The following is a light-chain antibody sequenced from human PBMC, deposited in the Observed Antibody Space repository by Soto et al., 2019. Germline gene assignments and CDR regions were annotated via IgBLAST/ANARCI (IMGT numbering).Light chain of an antibody. J-gene: IGKJ5*01. Sequence: DIQLTQSPSFLSASVGDRVTITCRASQGISSYLAWYQQKPGKVPKLLIYAASTLQSGVPSRFSGSGSGTEFTLTISSLQPEDFATYYCQQLNSYPLTFGEGTRVEIK. CDR3: QQLNSYPLT. CDR2: AAS. CDR1: QGISSY. V-gene: IGKV1-9*01.